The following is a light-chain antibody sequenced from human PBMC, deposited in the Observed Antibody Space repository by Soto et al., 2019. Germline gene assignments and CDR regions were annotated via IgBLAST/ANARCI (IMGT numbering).Light chain of an antibody. J-gene: IGLJ1*01. V-gene: IGLV2-14*01. CDR2: EVS. CDR1: SGDVGSYNR. CDR3: SSYTNINTRACV. Sequence: QSALTQPASVSGSPGQSITISCTGTSGDVGSYNRVSWYQQHPGKAPKLIIYEVSDRPSGVSHRFSGSKSGNTAYLTISGLQAEDEAEYYCSSYTNINTRACVFGTGTKVTAL.